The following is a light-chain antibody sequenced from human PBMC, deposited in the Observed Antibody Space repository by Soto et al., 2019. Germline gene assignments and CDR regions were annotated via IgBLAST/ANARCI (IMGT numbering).Light chain of an antibody. CDR2: EVS. J-gene: IGLJ1*01. Sequence: QSVRTQPASVSGSPGESITISCTGTSSDVGSYSLVSWYQQHPGKAPKLMIYEVSKRPSGVSNRFSGSKSGNTASLTISELQGEDEADYYCCSYAGSSTYVFGTGTKVTVL. V-gene: IGLV2-23*02. CDR1: SSDVGSYSL. CDR3: CSYAGSSTYV.